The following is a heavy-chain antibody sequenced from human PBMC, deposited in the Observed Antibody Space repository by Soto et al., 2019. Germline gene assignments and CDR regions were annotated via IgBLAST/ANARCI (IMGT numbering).Heavy chain of an antibody. CDR1: GFTFSSYA. V-gene: IGHV3-30-3*01. Sequence: GGSLRLSCAASGFTFSSYAMHWVRQAPGKGLEWVAVISYDGSNKYYADSVKGRFTISRDNSKNTLYLQMNSLRAEDTAVYYCALGATYFYWGQGTLVTVSS. J-gene: IGHJ4*02. CDR3: ALGATYFY. D-gene: IGHD1-26*01. CDR2: ISYDGSNK.